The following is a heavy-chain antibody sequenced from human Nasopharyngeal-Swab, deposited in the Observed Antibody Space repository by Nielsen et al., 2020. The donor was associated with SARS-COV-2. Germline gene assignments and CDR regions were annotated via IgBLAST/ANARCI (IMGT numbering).Heavy chain of an antibody. J-gene: IGHJ4*02. D-gene: IGHD6-19*01. CDR3: ARHVQDSSGWYDY. CDR2: IDPSDSYT. CDR1: GYSFTSYW. Sequence: GAPLKISCKGSGYSFTSYWISWVRQMPGKGLEWMGRIDPSDSYTNYSPSFHGHVTISADKSISTAYLQWSSLKASDTAMYYCARHVQDSSGWYDYWGQGTLVTVSS. V-gene: IGHV5-10-1*01.